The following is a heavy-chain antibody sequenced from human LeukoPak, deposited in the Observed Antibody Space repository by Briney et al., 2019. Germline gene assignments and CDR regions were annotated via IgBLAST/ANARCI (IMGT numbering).Heavy chain of an antibody. CDR1: GFTFSSYS. V-gene: IGHV3-21*01. Sequence: PGGSLRLSCAASGFTFSSYSMNWVRQAPGKGLEWVSSICSSSSYIYYADSVKGRFTISRDNAKNSLYLQMNSLRAEDTAVYYCARGRVVRGVMPSPGAFDIWGQGTMVTVPS. CDR3: ARGRVVRGVMPSPGAFDI. D-gene: IGHD3-10*01. J-gene: IGHJ3*02. CDR2: ICSSSSYI.